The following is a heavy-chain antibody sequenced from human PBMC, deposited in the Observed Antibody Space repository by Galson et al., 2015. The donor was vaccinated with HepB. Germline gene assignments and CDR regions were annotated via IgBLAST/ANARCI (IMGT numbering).Heavy chain of an antibody. V-gene: IGHV3-23*01. CDR2: ISGSGGSK. D-gene: IGHD6-19*01. J-gene: IGHJ1*01. CDR3: AKSGCSGCFIEV. CDR1: GFTFSSYA. Sequence: SLRLSCAASGFTFSSYAMSWVRQAPGKGLEWVSAISGSGGSKYYADSVKGRFTISRDNSKNTLYLQMNSLRSEDTAVYYCAKSGCSGCFIEVWGQGTLVTVSS.